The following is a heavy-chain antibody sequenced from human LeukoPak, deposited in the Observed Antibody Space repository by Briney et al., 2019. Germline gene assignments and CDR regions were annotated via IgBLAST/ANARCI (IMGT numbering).Heavy chain of an antibody. V-gene: IGHV1-2*02. Sequence: ASVKVSCKAYGYLFTDYYIHWVRQAPGQGLEWMGWINSKSGGPKYAQRFQGRLTMTRDTSISTVYMELNTLISDDTAVYYCARYLSGYDYFDYWGQGTLVTVSS. CDR1: GYLFTDYY. J-gene: IGHJ4*02. CDR3: ARYLSGYDYFDY. D-gene: IGHD5-12*01. CDR2: INSKSGGP.